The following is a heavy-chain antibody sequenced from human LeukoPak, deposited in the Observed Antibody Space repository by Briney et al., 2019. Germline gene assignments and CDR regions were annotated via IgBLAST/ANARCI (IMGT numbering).Heavy chain of an antibody. V-gene: IGHV4-34*01. Sequence: KPSETLSLTCAVYGGSFSGYYWSWIRQPPGKGLEWIGEINHSGSTNYNPSLKSRVTISVDTSKNQFSLKLSSVTAADTAVYYCARGYPGDIVVVPPVCYYFDYWGQGTLVTVSS. J-gene: IGHJ4*02. CDR1: GGSFSGYY. CDR2: INHSGST. CDR3: ARGYPGDIVVVPPVCYYFDY. D-gene: IGHD2-15*01.